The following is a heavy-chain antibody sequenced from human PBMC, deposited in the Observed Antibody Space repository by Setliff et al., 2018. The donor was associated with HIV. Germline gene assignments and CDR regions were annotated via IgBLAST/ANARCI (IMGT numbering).Heavy chain of an antibody. J-gene: IGHJ3*02. D-gene: IGHD1-1*01. CDR3: ARALANWVGRRAFDI. CDR2: IHHSGSA. V-gene: IGHV4-38-2*01. Sequence: SETLSLTCAVSGYSISDGYYWGWIRQPPGKGPEWIGSIHHSGSAHFNPSLKSRVAMSVGTSENQFSLTLSSVTAADTAVYYCARALANWVGRRAFDIWGQGTMVTVSS. CDR1: GYSISDGYY.